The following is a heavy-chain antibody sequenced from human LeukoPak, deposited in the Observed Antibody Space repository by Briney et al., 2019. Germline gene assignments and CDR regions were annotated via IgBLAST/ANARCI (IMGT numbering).Heavy chain of an antibody. CDR2: IYSGGST. D-gene: IGHD6-13*01. CDR1: GFTVSSNY. V-gene: IGHV3-53*01. Sequence: GGSLRLSCAASGFTVSSNYMSWVRQAPGKGLEWVSVIYSGGSTYYADSVKGRFTISRDNSKNTLYLQMNSLRAEDTAVYYCARESSSWWGGFDYWGQGTLVTVSS. J-gene: IGHJ4*02. CDR3: ARESSSWWGGFDY.